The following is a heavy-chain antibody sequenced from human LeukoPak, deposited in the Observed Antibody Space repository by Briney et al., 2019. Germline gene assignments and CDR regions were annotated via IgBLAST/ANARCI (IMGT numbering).Heavy chain of an antibody. CDR3: TQGYSSVDY. J-gene: IGHJ4*02. Sequence: GGSLRLSCTASGFTFGDYAMSWVRQAPGKGLEWVGRIKSKTDGGTTDYAAPVKGRFTISRDDSKNTLYLQMNSLKTEDTAVYYCTQGYSSVDYWGQGTLVTVSS. D-gene: IGHD6-25*01. CDR1: GFTFGDYA. V-gene: IGHV3-15*01. CDR2: IKSKTDGGTT.